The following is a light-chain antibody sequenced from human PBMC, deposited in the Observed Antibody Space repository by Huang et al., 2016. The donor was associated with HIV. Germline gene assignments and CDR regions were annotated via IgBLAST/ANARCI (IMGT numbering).Light chain of an antibody. Sequence: DNQMTQSPSSLSASVGDRVTITCRASRGISNSLAWYQQQPGKAPKLLLYAASRWQGGVPSRFSGSGSRTDYTLTISSLQPEDSATYYCQQYYNTTLSFGGGTKVEIK. V-gene: IGKV1-NL1*01. J-gene: IGKJ4*01. CDR1: RGISNS. CDR3: QQYYNTTLS. CDR2: AAS.